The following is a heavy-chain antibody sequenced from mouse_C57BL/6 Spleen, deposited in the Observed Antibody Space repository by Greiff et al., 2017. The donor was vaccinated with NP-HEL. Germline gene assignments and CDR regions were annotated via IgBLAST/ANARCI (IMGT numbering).Heavy chain of an antibody. Sequence: QVQLQQSGAELVRPGTSVKVSCKASGYAFTNYLIEWVKQRPGQGLEWIGVINPGSGGTNYNEKFKGKATLTADKSSSTAYMQLSSLTSEDSAVYVCARCDDSLYYAMDYWGQGTSVTVAS. D-gene: IGHD2-4*01. CDR3: ARCDDSLYYAMDY. J-gene: IGHJ4*01. CDR1: GYAFTNYL. V-gene: IGHV1-54*01. CDR2: INPGSGGT.